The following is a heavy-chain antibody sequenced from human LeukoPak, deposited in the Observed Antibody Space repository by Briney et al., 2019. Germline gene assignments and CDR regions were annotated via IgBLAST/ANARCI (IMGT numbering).Heavy chain of an antibody. V-gene: IGHV1-24*01. Sequence: ASVKVSCKVSGYTLTELSMHWVRQAPGKGLEWMGGFDPEDGETIYAQKFQGRVTMTEDTSTDTAYMELSSLRSEDTAVYYCATQNCSSTSCYYYYYYCMDVWGKGTTVTVSS. CDR2: FDPEDGET. J-gene: IGHJ6*03. CDR3: ATQNCSSTSCYYYYYYCMDV. CDR1: GYTLTELS. D-gene: IGHD2-2*01.